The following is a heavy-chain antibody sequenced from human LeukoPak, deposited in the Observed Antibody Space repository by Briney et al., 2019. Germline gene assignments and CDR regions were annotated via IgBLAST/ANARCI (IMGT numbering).Heavy chain of an antibody. V-gene: IGHV2-70*11. CDR3: ARIRLYSSGWNAFDI. J-gene: IGHJ3*02. CDR2: IDWDDDK. CDR1: GFSLSTSGMC. D-gene: IGHD6-19*01. Sequence: ESGPTLVNPTQTLTLTCTFSGFSLSTSGMCVSWIRQPPGKALEWLARIDWDDDKYYSTSLKTRLTISKDTSKNQVVLTMTNMDPVDTATYYCARIRLYSSGWNAFDIWGQGTMVTVSS.